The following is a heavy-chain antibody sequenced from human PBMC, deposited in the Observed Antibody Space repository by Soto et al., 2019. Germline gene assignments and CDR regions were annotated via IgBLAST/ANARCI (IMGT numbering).Heavy chain of an antibody. CDR3: ARGRRNVVVVPAARGGEFDP. D-gene: IGHD2-2*01. CDR1: GGSFSGYY. J-gene: IGHJ5*02. Sequence: SETLSLTCAVYGGSFSGYYWSWIRQPPGKGLEWIGEINHSGSTNYNPSLKSRVTISVDTSKNQFSLKLSSVTAADTAVYYCARGRRNVVVVPAARGGEFDPWGQGTLVTVSS. V-gene: IGHV4-34*01. CDR2: INHSGST.